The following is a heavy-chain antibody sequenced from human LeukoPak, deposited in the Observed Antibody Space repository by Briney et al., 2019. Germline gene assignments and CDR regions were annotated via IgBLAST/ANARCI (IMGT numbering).Heavy chain of an antibody. J-gene: IGHJ4*02. CDR3: ARDGDGSGNLKFDY. D-gene: IGHD3-10*01. V-gene: IGHV4-30-2*01. CDR2: IYHSGST. Sequence: SETLSLTCTVSGGSISSGGYYWSWIRQPPGKGLEWIGYIYHSGSTYYNPSLKSRVTISVDRSKNQFSLKLSSVTAADTAVYYCARDGDGSGNLKFDYWGQGTLVTVSS. CDR1: GGSISSGGYY.